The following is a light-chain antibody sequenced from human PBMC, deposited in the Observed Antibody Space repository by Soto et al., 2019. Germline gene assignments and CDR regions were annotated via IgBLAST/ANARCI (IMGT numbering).Light chain of an antibody. V-gene: IGLV2-14*03. Sequence: QSVLAQPASVSGSPGQSITIPCTGTSSDVGGFNYVSWYQQHPGKAPKLMIYDVTNRPSGVSYRFSGSKSGTTASLTISGLQAEDEAEYYCNSYTSSSTYVFGTGTKVTVL. CDR1: SSDVGGFNY. J-gene: IGLJ1*01. CDR3: NSYTSSSTYV. CDR2: DVT.